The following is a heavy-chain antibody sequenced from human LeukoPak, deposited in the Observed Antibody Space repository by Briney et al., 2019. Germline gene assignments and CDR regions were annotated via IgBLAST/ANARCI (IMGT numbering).Heavy chain of an antibody. CDR3: ASPRDTHSGSFLFDY. CDR2: IYCSGST. V-gene: IGHV4-59*01. D-gene: IGHD1-26*01. J-gene: IGHJ4*02. Sequence: SETLSLTCTVSGGSISSYYWSWIRQPPGKGLEWIGYIYCSGSTNYNPSLKSRVTISVDTSKNQFSLKLSSVTAADTAVYYCASPRDTHSGSFLFDYWGQGTLVTVSS. CDR1: GGSISSYY.